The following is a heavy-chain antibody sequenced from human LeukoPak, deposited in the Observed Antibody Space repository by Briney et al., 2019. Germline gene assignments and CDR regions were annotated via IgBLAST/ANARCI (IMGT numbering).Heavy chain of an antibody. V-gene: IGHV3-13*01. CDR1: GFTFSSYD. CDR3: ARSLTSGRGYYFDY. CDR2: IGTAGDT. D-gene: IGHD3-10*01. Sequence: AGGSLRLSCAASGFTFSSYDMHWVRQATGKGLEWVSAIGTAGDTYYPGSVKGRFTISRENAKNSLYLQMNSLRAGDTAVYYCARSLTSGRGYYFDYWGQGTLVTVSS. J-gene: IGHJ4*02.